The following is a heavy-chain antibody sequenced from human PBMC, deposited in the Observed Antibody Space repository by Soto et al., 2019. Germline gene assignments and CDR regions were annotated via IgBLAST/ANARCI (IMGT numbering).Heavy chain of an antibody. CDR2: IYYSGST. D-gene: IGHD3-10*01. V-gene: IGHV4-31*03. CDR3: ARTRRGSGSYYIKRAYYFDY. J-gene: IGHJ4*02. CDR1: GGSISSGGYY. Sequence: QVQLQESGPGLVKPSQTLSLTCTVSGGSISSGGYYWSWIRQHPGKGLEWIGYIYYSGSTYYNPSLKSRVTISVDTSKNQFSLKRSSVTAADTAVYYCARTRRGSGSYYIKRAYYFDYWGQGTLVTVSS.